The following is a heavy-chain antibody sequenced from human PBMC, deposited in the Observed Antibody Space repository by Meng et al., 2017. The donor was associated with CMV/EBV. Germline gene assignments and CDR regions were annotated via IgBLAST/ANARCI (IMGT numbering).Heavy chain of an antibody. D-gene: IGHD5-18*01. CDR2: IYHSGST. CDR1: GGSISSSNW. Sequence: GSLRLSCAVSGGSISSSNWWSWVRQPPGKGLEWIGEIYHSGSTNYNPSLKSRVTISVDKSKNQFSLKLSSVTAADTAVYYCAKDGWDTAMPEGVNGMDVWGQGTTVTVSS. V-gene: IGHV4-4*02. J-gene: IGHJ6*02. CDR3: AKDGWDTAMPEGVNGMDV.